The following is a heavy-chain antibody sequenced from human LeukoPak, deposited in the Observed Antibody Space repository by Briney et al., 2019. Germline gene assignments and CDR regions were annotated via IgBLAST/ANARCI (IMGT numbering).Heavy chain of an antibody. CDR3: ARDKHYYDSSGYYYGDY. D-gene: IGHD3-22*01. V-gene: IGHV3-9*01. Sequence: GGSLRLSCAASGFTLDDYAMHWVRQAPGKGLEWVSGISWNSGSIGYADSVKGRFTISRDNAKNSLYLQMNSLRAEDTAVYYCARDKHYYDSSGYYYGDYWGQGTLVTVSS. CDR1: GFTLDDYA. J-gene: IGHJ4*02. CDR2: ISWNSGSI.